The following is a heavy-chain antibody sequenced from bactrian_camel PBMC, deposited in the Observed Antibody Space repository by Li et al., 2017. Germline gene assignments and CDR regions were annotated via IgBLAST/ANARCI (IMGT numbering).Heavy chain of an antibody. CDR1: EFTFSNYW. J-gene: IGHJ4*01. CDR2: INSDGSNT. CDR3: AILAPTGQADENNY. Sequence: HVQLVESGGGLVQPGGSLRLSCAASEFTFSNYWMYWVRQAPGKGLEWVSYINSDGSNTYYTDSVKGRFTISRDNAKNTVYLQMSSLKVEDTAMYYCAILAPTGQADENNYWGQGTQGTV. V-gene: IGHV3S1*01. D-gene: IGHD3*01.